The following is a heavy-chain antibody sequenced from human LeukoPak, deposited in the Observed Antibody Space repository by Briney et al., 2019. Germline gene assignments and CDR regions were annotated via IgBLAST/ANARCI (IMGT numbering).Heavy chain of an antibody. V-gene: IGHV3-7*01. Sequence: GGSLRLPCAASGFRFSDYWMSWVRQAPGKGLEWVANIKEDGAEKYYVESVKGRFTIFRDNAKHSLHLQMNSLRVEDTAVYYCASGMTEFDYWGQGTLVTVSS. CDR1: GFRFSDYW. CDR2: IKEDGAEK. J-gene: IGHJ4*02. CDR3: ASGMTEFDY.